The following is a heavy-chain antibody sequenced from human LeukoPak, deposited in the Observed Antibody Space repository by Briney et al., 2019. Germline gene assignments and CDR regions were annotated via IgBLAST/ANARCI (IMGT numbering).Heavy chain of an antibody. CDR3: ATEPVDTAMVRDYYFDY. CDR2: INDSGST. D-gene: IGHD5-18*01. CDR1: GGSFSGYY. Sequence: SETLSLTCAVYGGSFSGYYWSWIRQPPGKGLEWIGEINDSGSTNYNPSLKSRVTISVDTSKDQFSLKLSSVTAADTAVYYCATEPVDTAMVRDYYFDYWGQGTLVTVSS. J-gene: IGHJ4*02. V-gene: IGHV4-34*01.